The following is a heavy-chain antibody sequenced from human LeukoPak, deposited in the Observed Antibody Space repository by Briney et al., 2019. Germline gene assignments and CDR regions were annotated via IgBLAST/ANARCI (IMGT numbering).Heavy chain of an antibody. J-gene: IGHJ6*02. V-gene: IGHV3-9*02. CDR3: VKDMNPGGADL. Sequence: PGRSLRLSCVVSGFNSEDHAMHWVRQAPGKGLEWVSGIYWSSSGTGYADSVKGRFTVSRDSAKNSLYLQMNSLRPEDTALYYCVKDMNPGGADLWGQGTTVTVSS. CDR1: GFNSEDHA. CDR2: IYWSSSGT. D-gene: IGHD3-10*01.